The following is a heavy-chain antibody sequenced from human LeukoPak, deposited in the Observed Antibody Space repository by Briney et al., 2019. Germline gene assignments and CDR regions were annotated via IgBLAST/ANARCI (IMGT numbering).Heavy chain of an antibody. J-gene: IGHJ6*02. V-gene: IGHV3-53*04. Sequence: GGSLRLSCAASGFTVSSNYMSWVRQAPGKGLEWVSVIYSGGSTYYADSVKGRFTISRHNSKNTLYLQMNSLRAEDTAVYYCARDLRWVGATYYYYGTYVWGQGTTVTVSS. CDR1: GFTVSSNY. CDR3: ARDLRWVGATYYYYGTYV. CDR2: IYSGGST. D-gene: IGHD1-26*01.